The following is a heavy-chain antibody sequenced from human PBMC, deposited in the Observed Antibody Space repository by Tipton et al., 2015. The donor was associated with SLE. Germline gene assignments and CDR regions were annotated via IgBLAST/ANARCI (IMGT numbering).Heavy chain of an antibody. CDR2: ISYTETT. D-gene: IGHD2-15*01. J-gene: IGHJ6*02. V-gene: IGHV4-59*08. Sequence: GLVKPSETLSLTCTVSGGSISGYHWSWLRQPPGKGLEWIGYISYTETTKYNPSLESRVIISVDTSKNQFSLRLSSVTAADTDMYYRARHVGVAYYYAMDVWGQGTTVVISS. CDR1: GGSISGYH. CDR3: ARHVGVAYYYAMDV.